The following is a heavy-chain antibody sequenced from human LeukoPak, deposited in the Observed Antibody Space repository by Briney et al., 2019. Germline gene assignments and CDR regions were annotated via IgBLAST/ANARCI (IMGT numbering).Heavy chain of an antibody. J-gene: IGHJ4*02. CDR2: ISAYNGNT. V-gene: IGHV1-18*01. CDR3: ARDLVQGSVYSSSWPWHY. Sequence: ASVKVSCKASGYTFTSYGISWVRQAPGQGLEWMGWISAYNGNTNYAQKLQGRVTMTTDTSTSTAYMELRSLRSDDTAVYYCARDLVQGSVYSSSWPWHYWGQGTLVTVSS. CDR1: GYTFTSYG. D-gene: IGHD6-13*01.